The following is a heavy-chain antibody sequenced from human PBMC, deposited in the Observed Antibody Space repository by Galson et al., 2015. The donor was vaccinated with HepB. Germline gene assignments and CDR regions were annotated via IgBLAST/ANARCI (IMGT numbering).Heavy chain of an antibody. CDR3: ATAPGREESGYETEAFDL. CDR1: GDSVSSNSAA. Sequence: CAISGDSVSSNSAAWNWIRQSPSRGLEWLGRTYYRSKWYKDYAISVKSRISINPDTSKNQLSLPLKSVTPEDTAVYFCATAPGREESGYETEAFDLWGQGTMVTVSS. D-gene: IGHD5-12*01. CDR2: TYYRSKWYK. V-gene: IGHV6-1*01. J-gene: IGHJ3*01.